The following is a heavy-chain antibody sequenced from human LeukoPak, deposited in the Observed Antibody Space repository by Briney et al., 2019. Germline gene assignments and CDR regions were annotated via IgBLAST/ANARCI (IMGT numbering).Heavy chain of an antibody. CDR3: ARVFRRLYQLPPTS. Sequence: GASVKVSCKASGYTFTGYYMHWVRQAPGQGLEWMGWINPNSGGTNYAQKFQGRVTMTRDTSISTAYMELSRLRSDDTAVYYCARVFRRLYQLPPTSWGQGTLVTVSS. V-gene: IGHV1-2*02. J-gene: IGHJ5*02. D-gene: IGHD2-2*01. CDR1: GYTFTGYY. CDR2: INPNSGGT.